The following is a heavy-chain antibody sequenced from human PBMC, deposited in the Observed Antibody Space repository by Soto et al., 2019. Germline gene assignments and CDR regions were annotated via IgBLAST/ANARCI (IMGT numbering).Heavy chain of an antibody. D-gene: IGHD2-15*01. J-gene: IGHJ2*01. CDR2: IYSGGST. CDR3: ARSSRGGNAGYFDL. V-gene: IGHV3-53*02. Sequence: VQLVETGGGLIQPGGSLRLSGASSGFTVSSNYMSWVRQAPGKGLEWVSVIYSGGSTHYADSVKGRFTISRDNSKNTLYLQMNSLRAEDTAVYYCARSSRGGNAGYFDLWGRGTLVTVSS. CDR1: GFTVSSNY.